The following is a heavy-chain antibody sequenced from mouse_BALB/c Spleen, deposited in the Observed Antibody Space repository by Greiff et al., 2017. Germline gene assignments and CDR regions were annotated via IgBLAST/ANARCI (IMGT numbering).Heavy chain of an antibody. CDR2: IYPGDGDT. V-gene: IGHV1-80*01. CDR1: GYAFSSYW. CDR3: ARRLRRDYAMDY. Sequence: QVQLQQSGAELVRPGSSVKISCKASGYAFSSYWMNWVKQRPGQGLEWIGQIYPGDGDTNYNGKFKGKATLTADKSSSTAYMQLSSLTSEDSAVYFCARRLRRDYAMDYWGQGTSVTVSS. D-gene: IGHD2-2*01. J-gene: IGHJ4*01.